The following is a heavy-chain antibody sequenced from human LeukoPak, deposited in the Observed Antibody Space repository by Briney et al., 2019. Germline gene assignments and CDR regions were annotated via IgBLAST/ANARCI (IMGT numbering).Heavy chain of an antibody. CDR2: IYSSGRT. V-gene: IGHV4-4*07. J-gene: IGHJ4*02. D-gene: IGHD2-15*01. Sequence: SETLSLTCTVSGGSITNSFWSWLGQPAGKGLEGLGRIYSSGRTNYKPSLKSRVTLSLDTSKNQSSLKLTAVTAADTAVYYCARAPAGCGGTCAFDYWGQGALVTVSS. CDR1: GGSITNSF. CDR3: ARAPAGCGGTCAFDY.